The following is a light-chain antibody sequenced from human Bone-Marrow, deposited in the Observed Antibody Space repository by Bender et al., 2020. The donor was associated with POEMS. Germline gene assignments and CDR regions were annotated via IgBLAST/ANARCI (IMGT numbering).Light chain of an antibody. CDR3: NSYAGSNNLI. Sequence: QSALTQPASVSGSLGQSITMSCAGTNSDDDDYDFVSWYQQYPGRAPKLLIFDVNNRPSGVSHRFSGSRSGNTASLTISGLQAEDEAVYYCNSYAGSNNLIFGGGTKLTVL. J-gene: IGLJ2*01. CDR1: NSDDDDYDF. V-gene: IGLV2-14*03. CDR2: DVN.